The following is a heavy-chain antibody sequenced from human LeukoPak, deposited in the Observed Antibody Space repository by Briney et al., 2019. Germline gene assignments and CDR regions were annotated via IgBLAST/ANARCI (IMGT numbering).Heavy chain of an antibody. V-gene: IGHV4-61*02. Sequence: SETLSLTCTVSGGSISSGSYYWSWIRQPAGKGLEWIGRINTNGTPNYNPSVKSRVTISVDTSKNQFSLKLSSVTAADTAVYYCAKVDGSCSGGSCPSGNWFDPWGQGTLVTVSS. CDR3: AKVDGSCSGGSCPSGNWFDP. J-gene: IGHJ5*02. CDR1: GGSISSGSYY. CDR2: INTNGTP. D-gene: IGHD2-15*01.